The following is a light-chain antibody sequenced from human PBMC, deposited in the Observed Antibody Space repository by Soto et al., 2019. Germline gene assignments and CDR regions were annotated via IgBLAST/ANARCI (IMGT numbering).Light chain of an antibody. Sequence: EIVLTQSPGTLSLSPGERATLSCRASQSVSSYLAWYQQKPGQAPRLLIYDASTGATGISARFSGSGSGTDFTLTISSLEPEDFAMYYCQQRSNWPVTFGQGTKVEVK. CDR2: DAS. CDR3: QQRSNWPVT. V-gene: IGKV3-11*01. CDR1: QSVSSY. J-gene: IGKJ1*01.